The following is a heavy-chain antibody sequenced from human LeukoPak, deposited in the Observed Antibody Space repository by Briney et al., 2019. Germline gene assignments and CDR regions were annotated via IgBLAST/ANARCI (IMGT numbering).Heavy chain of an antibody. Sequence: SETLSLTCTVSGGSISSSSYYWGWIRQPPGKGLEWIGSIYYSGSTYYNPSLKSRVTISVDTSKNQFSLKLSSVTAADTAVYYCARSDAYWLLYMVVPVNFDYWGQGTLVTVSS. CDR2: IYYSGST. CDR1: GGSISSSSYY. J-gene: IGHJ4*02. V-gene: IGHV4-39*01. CDR3: ARSDAYWLLYMVVPVNFDY. D-gene: IGHD3-9*01.